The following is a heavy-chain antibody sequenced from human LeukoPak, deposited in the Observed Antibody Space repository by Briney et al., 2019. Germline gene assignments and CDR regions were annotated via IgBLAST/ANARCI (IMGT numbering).Heavy chain of an antibody. V-gene: IGHV4-31*03. CDR1: GGSMSICDDY. Sequence: TLSLTCTVSGGSMSICDDYCSWIRQHPAKGLEWIGYIYYSGSTYYNPSLKIRVTISVDTAKHQFSVKLRSVTAADTAVYYCASVIPRQHYGEYDNWGQGTLVTVS. CDR3: ASVIPRQHYGEYDN. CDR2: IYYSGST. J-gene: IGHJ4*02. D-gene: IGHD4-17*01.